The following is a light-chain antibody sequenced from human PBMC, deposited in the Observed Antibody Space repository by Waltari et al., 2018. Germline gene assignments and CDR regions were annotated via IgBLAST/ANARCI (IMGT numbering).Light chain of an antibody. CDR1: SNDIGPSNL. CDR2: EGT. CDR3: CSYAGRTTFVL. Sequence: QSALTQPASVSGSPGQSITISCIGTSNDIGPSNLFSWYQQHPGKAPKLIIYEGTRRPSGVSDRFSGSRSGNAASLTISGLQTEDEADYYCCSYAGRTTFVLLGGGTKLTVL. V-gene: IGLV2-23*03. J-gene: IGLJ2*01.